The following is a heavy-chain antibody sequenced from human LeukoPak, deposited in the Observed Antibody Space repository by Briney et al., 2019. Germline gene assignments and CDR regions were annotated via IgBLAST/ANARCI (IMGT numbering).Heavy chain of an antibody. V-gene: IGHV3-64*01. J-gene: IGHJ3*02. CDR2: ISSNGGST. Sequence: PGGSLRLSCAASGFTFSSYAMHWVRQAPGKRLEYVSAISSNGGSTYYANSVKGRFTISRDNSKNTLYLQMGSLRAEDMAVYYCARARSRVTATDDAFDIWGQGTMVTVSS. D-gene: IGHD2-21*02. CDR3: ARARSRVTATDDAFDI. CDR1: GFTFSSYA.